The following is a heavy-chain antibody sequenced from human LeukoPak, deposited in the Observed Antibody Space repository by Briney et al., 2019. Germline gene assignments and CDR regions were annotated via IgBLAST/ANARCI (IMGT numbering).Heavy chain of an antibody. CDR2: ISGSGGST. Sequence: GGSLRLSCAASGFTFSSYCMSWVRQAPGKGLEWVSAISGSGGSTYYADSVKGRFTISRDNSNNTLYLKMNSLRAEDTAVYYCATAILTGYYMSGSYFDYWGQGTLVNVSS. J-gene: IGHJ4*02. CDR3: ATAILTGYYMSGSYFDY. V-gene: IGHV3-23*01. D-gene: IGHD3-9*01. CDR1: GFTFSSYC.